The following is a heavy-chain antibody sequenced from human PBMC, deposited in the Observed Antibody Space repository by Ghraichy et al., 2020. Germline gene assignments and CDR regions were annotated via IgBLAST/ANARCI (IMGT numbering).Heavy chain of an antibody. J-gene: IGHJ4*02. CDR3: ARVSVVPTAKADY. CDR2: ISAYNVDT. Sequence: ASVKVSCKASGYTFTNHGINWVRQAPGQGLEWMGWISAYNVDTQYAQNLQGRVTMTTDTSKSTAYMDLRSLRSDDAAVYYCARVSVVPTAKADYWGQGTPVTVSS. CDR1: GYTFTNHG. V-gene: IGHV1-18*04. D-gene: IGHD2-2*01.